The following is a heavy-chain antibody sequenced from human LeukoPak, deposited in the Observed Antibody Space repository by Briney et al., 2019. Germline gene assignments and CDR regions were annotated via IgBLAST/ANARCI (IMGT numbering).Heavy chain of an antibody. Sequence: PGGSLRLSCAASGFTFSSYGMSWVRQAPGKGLEWVSAISGSGGSTYYADSVKGRFTISRDNAKNSLYLHMNSLRGEDTAVYYCARETPYCGGDCFFDYWGQGTLVTVSS. J-gene: IGHJ4*02. D-gene: IGHD2-21*02. V-gene: IGHV3-23*01. CDR3: ARETPYCGGDCFFDY. CDR2: ISGSGGST. CDR1: GFTFSSYG.